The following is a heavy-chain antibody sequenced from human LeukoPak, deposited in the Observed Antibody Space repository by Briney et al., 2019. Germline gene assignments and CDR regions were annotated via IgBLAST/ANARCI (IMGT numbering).Heavy chain of an antibody. V-gene: IGHV1-46*01. D-gene: IGHD3-9*01. Sequence: ASVTVSCKASGDTFINYYMHWVRQAPGQGLEWMGIINPSGGTVSYAQKFQGRVTMTRDTSTSTVYMDLSSLRSEDTAVYYCATDDILTGSSEFDYWGQGTLVTVSS. CDR3: ATDDILTGSSEFDY. CDR2: INPSGGTV. CDR1: GDTFINYY. J-gene: IGHJ4*02.